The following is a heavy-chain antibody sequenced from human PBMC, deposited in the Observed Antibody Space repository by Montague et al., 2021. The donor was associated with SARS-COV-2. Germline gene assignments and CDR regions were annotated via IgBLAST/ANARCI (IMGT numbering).Heavy chain of an antibody. CDR1: GGSFTGYS. Sequence: SETLSLTCAVDGGSFTGYSWNWIRQPPGKGLEWIGEVKHPGSTNYNPSLKSRVTISLDMSKNQFSLNLESVTAADTAVYYCARPVSIRWDRFEYWGQGTLVTVSS. V-gene: IGHV4-34*01. CDR2: VKHPGST. D-gene: IGHD3-3*02. J-gene: IGHJ4*02. CDR3: ARPVSIRWDRFEY.